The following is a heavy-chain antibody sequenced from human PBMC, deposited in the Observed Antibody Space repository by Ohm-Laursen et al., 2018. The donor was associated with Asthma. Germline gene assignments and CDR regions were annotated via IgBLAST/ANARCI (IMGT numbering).Heavy chain of an antibody. D-gene: IGHD6-6*01. CDR3: ARQQLTFDY. Sequence: SDTLSLTCTLSGAPFSTYYWSWIRQPPGKGLEWIGYIYYSGSTYYNPSLKSRVTISVDTSKNQFSLKLSSVTAADTAVYYCARQQLTFDYWGQGTLVTVSS. V-gene: IGHV4-59*08. CDR1: GAPFSTYY. CDR2: IYYSGST. J-gene: IGHJ4*02.